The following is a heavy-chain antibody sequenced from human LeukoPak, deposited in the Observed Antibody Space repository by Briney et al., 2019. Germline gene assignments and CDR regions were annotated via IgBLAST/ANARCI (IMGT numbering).Heavy chain of an antibody. CDR1: GYTFTSYA. J-gene: IGHJ4*02. V-gene: IGHV1-3*01. CDR3: ARAWLRLNPYFDY. Sequence: ASVKVSCKASGYTFTSYAMHWVRQAPGQRLEWMGWINAGNGNTKYSQEFQGRVTITRDTSISTSYMELSRLRSDDTAVYYCARAWLRLNPYFDYWGQGTLVTVSS. D-gene: IGHD5-12*01. CDR2: INAGNGNT.